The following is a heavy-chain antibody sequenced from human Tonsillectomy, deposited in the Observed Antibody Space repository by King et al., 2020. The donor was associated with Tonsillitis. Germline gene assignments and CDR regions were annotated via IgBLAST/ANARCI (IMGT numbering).Heavy chain of an antibody. CDR2: INTSGGST. V-gene: IGHV1-46*01. CDR1: GYTFTRYY. J-gene: IGHJ4*02. Sequence: VQLVESGAEVKKPGASVKVSCKASGYTFTRYYMHWVRQAPGQGLEWMGIINTSGGSTRYAEKFQGRVTMTRDTATSTVYMELSSLRSEDTAIYYCATSEAVHWGQGTLVTVSS. D-gene: IGHD1-14*01. CDR3: ATSEAVH.